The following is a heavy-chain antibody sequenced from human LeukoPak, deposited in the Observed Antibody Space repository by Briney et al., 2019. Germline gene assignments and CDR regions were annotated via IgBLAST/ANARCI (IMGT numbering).Heavy chain of an antibody. J-gene: IGHJ4*02. CDR3: ARHVQWSLRIAAAGRIDY. CDR2: VNEGGGT. CDR1: IDSFSNYH. Sequence: PSETLSLTCAVYIDSFSNYHWNWIRQTPAKGMEWIGEVNEGGGTNISPSLRSRVILSVDTSKNQFSLKLSSVTAADTAVYYCARHVQWSLRIAAAGRIDYWGQGTLVTVSS. D-gene: IGHD6-13*01. V-gene: IGHV4-34*01.